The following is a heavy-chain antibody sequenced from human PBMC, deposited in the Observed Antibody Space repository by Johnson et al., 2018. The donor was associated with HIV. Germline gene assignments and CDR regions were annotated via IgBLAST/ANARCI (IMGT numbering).Heavy chain of an antibody. CDR3: ARGLYSYGLGDAFDI. CDR2: IYSGGST. CDR1: GFTVSSNY. V-gene: IGHV3-66*01. D-gene: IGHD5-18*01. Sequence: VQLVESWGGLVQPGGSLRLSCAASGFTVSSNYMSWVRQAPGKGLEWVSVIYSGGSTYYADSVKGRFTISRDNSKNTLYLQMNSLRAEDTAVYYCARGLYSYGLGDAFDIWGQGTMVTVSS. J-gene: IGHJ3*02.